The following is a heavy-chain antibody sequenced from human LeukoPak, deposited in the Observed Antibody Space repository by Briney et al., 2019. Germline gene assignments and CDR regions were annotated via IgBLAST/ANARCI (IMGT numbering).Heavy chain of an antibody. Sequence: GESLKISCKGSGYSFTSYWIGWVRQMPGKGLEWMGIIYPGDSDTRYSPSFQGQVTISADKSISTAYLQWSSLKASDTAMYYCARRTRDGYNPGAFDIWGQGTMVTVSS. V-gene: IGHV5-51*01. CDR3: ARRTRDGYNPGAFDI. J-gene: IGHJ3*02. CDR2: IYPGDSDT. CDR1: GYSFTSYW. D-gene: IGHD5-24*01.